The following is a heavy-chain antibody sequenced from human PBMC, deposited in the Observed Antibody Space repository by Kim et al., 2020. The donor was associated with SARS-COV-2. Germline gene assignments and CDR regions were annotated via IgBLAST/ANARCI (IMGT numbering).Heavy chain of an antibody. CDR1: GYTFTGYY. CDR2: INPNSGGT. V-gene: IGHV1-2*02. J-gene: IGHJ6*02. Sequence: ASVKVSCKASGYTFTGYYMHWVRQAPGQGLEWMGWINPNSGGTNYAQKFQGRVTMTRDTSISTAYMELSRLRSDDTAVYYCARLGGYSGYDSLDYGMDVWGQGTTVTVSS. CDR3: ARLGGYSGYDSLDYGMDV. D-gene: IGHD5-12*01.